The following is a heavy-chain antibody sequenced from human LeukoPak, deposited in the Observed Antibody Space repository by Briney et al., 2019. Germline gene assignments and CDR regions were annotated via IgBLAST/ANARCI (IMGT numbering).Heavy chain of an antibody. J-gene: IGHJ3*02. D-gene: IGHD3-3*01. CDR1: GFTFEDYG. V-gene: IGHV3-9*01. CDR3: AEGRGLRFYDWLLKKDAFDI. CDR2: ISWHSNNI. Sequence: GRSLRLSCAASGFTFEDYGMHWVRQVPGKGLEWVSSISWHSNNIAYADSVKGRFNISRDNAKNSLSLQMNSLRPEDTALYYCAEGRGLRFYDWLLKKDAFDIWGQGTRVTVSP.